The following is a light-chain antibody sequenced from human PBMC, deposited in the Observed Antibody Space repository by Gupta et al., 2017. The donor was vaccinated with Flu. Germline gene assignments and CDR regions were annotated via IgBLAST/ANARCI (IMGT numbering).Light chain of an antibody. CDR3: QRDKDWRRT. V-gene: IGKV3-15*01. CDR2: DAS. CDR1: QSVSTK. J-gene: IGKJ1*01. Sequence: EIVLAQSPATLSVSPGERATLSCRASQSVSTKLAWYQQKPGQVPRLLIYDASTRATGIPARFSGSGSGTEFTLTISSLQSEDFAVYYCQRDKDWRRTFGHGTKVEIK.